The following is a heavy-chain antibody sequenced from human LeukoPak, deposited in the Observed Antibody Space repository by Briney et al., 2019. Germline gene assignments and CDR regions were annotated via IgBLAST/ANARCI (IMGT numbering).Heavy chain of an antibody. Sequence: AGGSLRLSCSASGFTFSSYAMHWVRQAPGKGLEYVSAISSNGGSTYYAGSVKGRFTISRGNSKNTLYLQMSSLRAEDTAVYYCVGSSGSYFRPFDYWGQGTLVTVSS. CDR3: VGSSGSYFRPFDY. CDR2: ISSNGGST. V-gene: IGHV3-64D*06. CDR1: GFTFSSYA. D-gene: IGHD3-10*01. J-gene: IGHJ4*02.